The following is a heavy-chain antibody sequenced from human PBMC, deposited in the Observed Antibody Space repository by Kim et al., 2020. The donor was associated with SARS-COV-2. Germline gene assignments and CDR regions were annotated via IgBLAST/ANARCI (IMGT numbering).Heavy chain of an antibody. CDR3: ASPKGSSSWYGVFDY. D-gene: IGHD6-13*01. V-gene: IGHV3-21*01. J-gene: IGHJ4*02. CDR1: GFTFSSYS. CDR2: ISSSSSYI. Sequence: GGSLRLSCAASGFTFSSYSMNWVRQAPGKGLEWVSSISSSSSYIYYADSVKGRFTISRDNAKNSLYLQMNSLRAEDTAVYYCASPKGSSSWYGVFDYWGQGTLVTVSS.